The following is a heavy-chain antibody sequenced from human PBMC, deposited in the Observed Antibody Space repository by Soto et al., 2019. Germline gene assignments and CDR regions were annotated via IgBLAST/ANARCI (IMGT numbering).Heavy chain of an antibody. CDR2: INTDNGNT. CDR1: GYTFTSCA. Sequence: QVQVVQSGAEVKKPGASVKVSCKASGYTFTSCAIHWVRQAPGQKLEWMGWINTDNGNTKYSQRFQGRVTITRDTSASTAHIELSNLISEDTTVYYCARDRAVDWYFDPWGSGTLVTVSS. V-gene: IGHV1-3*04. D-gene: IGHD6-19*01. CDR3: ARDRAVDWYFDP. J-gene: IGHJ2*01.